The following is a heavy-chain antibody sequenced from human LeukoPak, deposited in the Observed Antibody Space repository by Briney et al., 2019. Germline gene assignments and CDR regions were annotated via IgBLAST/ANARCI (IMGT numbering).Heavy chain of an antibody. CDR1: GGSISSYY. J-gene: IGHJ5*02. CDR3: ARHEGGTGDWFDP. CDR2: IYYSGST. D-gene: IGHD1-26*01. V-gene: IGHV4-59*08. Sequence: PSETLSLTCTVSGGSISSYYWSWIRQPPGKGLEWIGYIYYSGSTNYNPSLKSRVTISVDTSKNQFSLKLSSVTAADTAVYYCARHEGGTGDWFDPWGQGTLVTVSS.